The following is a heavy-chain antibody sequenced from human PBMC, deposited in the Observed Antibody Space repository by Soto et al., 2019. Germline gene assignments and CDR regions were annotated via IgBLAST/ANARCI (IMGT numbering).Heavy chain of an antibody. CDR1: GFSFSTSL. J-gene: IGHJ4*02. Sequence: GGSLRLSCAASGFSFSTSLMSWVRQTPGKGLEWLSSIIASGGASYAESVKGRFTTSRDNSRNTLFLQMNTLRAEDTAIYYCAKTIRGGGDSGYLDFWGQGTLVTVSS. CDR3: AKTIRGGGDSGYLDF. D-gene: IGHD3-10*01. V-gene: IGHV3-23*01. CDR2: IIASGGA.